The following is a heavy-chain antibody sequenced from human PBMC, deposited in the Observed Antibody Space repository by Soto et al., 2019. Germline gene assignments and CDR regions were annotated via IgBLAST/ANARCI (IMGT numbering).Heavy chain of an antibody. CDR1: GFTLRGYT. CDR3: VRGIVKGSGSLPRLFDH. V-gene: IGHV3-30-3*01. D-gene: IGHD3-10*01. Sequence: QVQLVESGGGVVQPGTSLRLSCAVSGFTLRGYTMHWVRQTPGEGLEWVAVIASDEATKYYADSVKGRSSISRDTSKNTLFLQMNSLISEDTAVYYCVRGIVKGSGSLPRLFDHWGQGTLVTVSS. CDR2: IASDEATK. J-gene: IGHJ4*02.